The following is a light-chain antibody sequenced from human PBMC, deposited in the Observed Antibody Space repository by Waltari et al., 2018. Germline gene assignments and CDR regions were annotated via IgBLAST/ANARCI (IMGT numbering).Light chain of an antibody. J-gene: IGLJ3*02. CDR3: AAWDDSLNGLWV. CDR1: SSNIGSNT. V-gene: IGLV1-44*01. Sequence: QSVLTQPPSASGTPVQRVTISCSGSSSNIGSNTVNCYQQLPRTAPKLLIYSNNKRPSGVPNRFSGSKSGTSAALASSGLQSEDEANYYCAAWDDSLNGLWVFGGGTKLTVL. CDR2: SNN.